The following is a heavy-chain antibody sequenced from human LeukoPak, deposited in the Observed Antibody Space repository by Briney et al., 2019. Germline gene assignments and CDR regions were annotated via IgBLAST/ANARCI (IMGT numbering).Heavy chain of an antibody. CDR1: GFTFSNYG. V-gene: IGHV3-30*02. Sequence: QSGGSLRLSCAASGFTFSNYGMHWVRQAPGKGLEWVAFIRYDGSNKYYADSVKGRFTISRDNAKNSLYLQMKSLRAEDTAVYYCATEKVGPNLYYFDYWGQGALVTVSA. D-gene: IGHD1-26*01. CDR3: ATEKVGPNLYYFDY. CDR2: IRYDGSNK. J-gene: IGHJ4*02.